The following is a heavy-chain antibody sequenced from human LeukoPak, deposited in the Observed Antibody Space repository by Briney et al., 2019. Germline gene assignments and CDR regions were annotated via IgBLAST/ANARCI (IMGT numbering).Heavy chain of an antibody. D-gene: IGHD2-8*02. CDR1: GYTFTGYY. CDR2: INPNSGGT. CDR3: ARDQPGGVNWFDP. Sequence: ASVKVSCKASGYTFTGYYMHWVRQAPGQGLEWMGWINPNSGGTNYAQKFQGRVTMTRDTSISTAYMELRSLRSDDTAVYYCARDQPGGVNWFDPWGQGTLVTVSS. V-gene: IGHV1-2*02. J-gene: IGHJ5*02.